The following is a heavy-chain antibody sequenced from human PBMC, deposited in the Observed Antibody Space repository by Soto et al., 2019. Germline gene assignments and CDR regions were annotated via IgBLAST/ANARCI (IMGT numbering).Heavy chain of an antibody. V-gene: IGHV1-69*01. J-gene: IGHJ6*02. D-gene: IGHD3-3*01. CDR2: IIPIFGTA. CDR1: GGTFSSYA. Sequence: QVQLVQSGAEVKKPGSSVKVSCKASGGTFSSYAISWVRQAPGQGLEWMGGIIPIFGTANYAQKFQGRVTITADESTSTAYMELSSLRYEDTAVYYCARDSRGITIFGVVQYGMDVWGQGTTVTVSS. CDR3: ARDSRGITIFGVVQYGMDV.